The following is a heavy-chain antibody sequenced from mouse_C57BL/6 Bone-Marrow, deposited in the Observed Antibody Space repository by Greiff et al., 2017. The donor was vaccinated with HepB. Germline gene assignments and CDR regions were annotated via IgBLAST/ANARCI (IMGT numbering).Heavy chain of an antibody. V-gene: IGHV2-5*01. CDR3: ASITTVVAGNAMDY. CDR1: GFSLTSYG. CDR2: IWRGGST. Sequence: VQGVESGPGLVQPSQSLSITCTVSGFSLTSYGVHWVRQSPGKGLEWLGVIWRGGSTDYNAAFMSRLSITKDNSKSQVFFKMNSLQADDTAIYYCASITTVVAGNAMDYWGQGTSVTVSS. D-gene: IGHD1-1*01. J-gene: IGHJ4*01.